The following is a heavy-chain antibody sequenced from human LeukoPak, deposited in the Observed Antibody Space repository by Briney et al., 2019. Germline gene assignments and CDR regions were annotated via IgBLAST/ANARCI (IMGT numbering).Heavy chain of an antibody. CDR2: ISYDGSNK. CDR1: GFTFSSYA. CDR3: AKVLWQLRTGPVDY. D-gene: IGHD2-8*02. Sequence: AGGSLRLSCAASGFTFSSYAMHWVRQAPGKGLEWVAVISYDGSNKYYADSVKGRFTISRDNSKNTLYLQMNSLRAEDTAVYYCAKVLWQLRTGPVDYWGQGTLVTVSS. V-gene: IGHV3-30-3*01. J-gene: IGHJ4*02.